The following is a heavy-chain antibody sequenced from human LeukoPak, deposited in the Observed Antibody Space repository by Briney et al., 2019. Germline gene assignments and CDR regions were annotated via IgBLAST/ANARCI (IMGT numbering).Heavy chain of an antibody. CDR3: ARGQGNWNA. V-gene: IGHV3-7*01. J-gene: IGHJ6*04. CDR2: IKQDGSEK. CDR1: RFTFSSYW. Sequence: GGSLRLSCAASRFTFSSYWMSWVRQAPGKGLEWVANIKQDGSEKYYVDSVKGRFTISRDNAKNSLYLQMNSLRAEDTAVYYCARGQGNWNAWGKGTTVTVSS. D-gene: IGHD1-1*01.